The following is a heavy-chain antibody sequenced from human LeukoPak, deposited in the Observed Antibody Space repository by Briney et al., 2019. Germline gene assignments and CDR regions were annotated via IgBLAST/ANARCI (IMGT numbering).Heavy chain of an antibody. CDR3: AKESSGGWYFDY. D-gene: IGHD6-19*01. Sequence: GGSLRLSCVASGFTFSSNVMIWVRQAPGKGLEWVSSIPASGGSTYYADSVKGRFTISSDNSKNSLYLQMNSLRAEDTAVYYCAKESSGGWYFDYWGQGTLVTVSS. V-gene: IGHV3-23*01. CDR2: IPASGGST. J-gene: IGHJ4*02. CDR1: GFTFSSNV.